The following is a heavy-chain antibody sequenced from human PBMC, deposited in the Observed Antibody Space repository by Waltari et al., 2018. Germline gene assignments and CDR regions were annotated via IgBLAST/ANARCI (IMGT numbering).Heavy chain of an antibody. D-gene: IGHD1-26*01. CDR3: ARDGRVGATPTLDY. J-gene: IGHJ4*02. CDR1: W. Sequence: WMSWVHQAPGKGLEWVANIKQDGSEKYYVDSVKGRFTISRDNAKNSLYLQMNSLRAEDTAVYYCARDGRVGATPTLDYWGQGTLVTVSS. CDR2: IKQDGSEK. V-gene: IGHV3-7*01.